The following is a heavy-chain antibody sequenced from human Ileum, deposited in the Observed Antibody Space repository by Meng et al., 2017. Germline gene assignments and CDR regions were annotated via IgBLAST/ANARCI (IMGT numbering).Heavy chain of an antibody. CDR2: MNLGGSP. J-gene: IGHJ4*02. CDR1: GRSISSRDW. Sequence: VQLQESGPGLVEPSGTLSLTCAVSGRSISSRDWWSWVRQPPGKGLEWIAEMNLGGSPNYNPSLKSRVTMSVDKSNDHLSLQLTSVTAADTAVYYCAHIFDSWGQGTLVTVSS. V-gene: IGHV4-4*02. CDR3: AHIFDS.